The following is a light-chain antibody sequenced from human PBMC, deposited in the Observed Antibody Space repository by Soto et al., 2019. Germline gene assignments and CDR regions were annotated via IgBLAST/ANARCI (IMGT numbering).Light chain of an antibody. V-gene: IGKV1-33*01. CDR2: DAS. CDR1: QDISNY. CDR3: QQYDNLPPLT. J-gene: IGKJ4*01. Sequence: DIQMTQSPSSLSASVGDRVTITCQASQDISNYLNWYQQKPGKAPKIQISDASNLETGVPSRFSGSGSGTDFTFTISSLQPEDIATYYCQQYDNLPPLTFGGGTKVEIK.